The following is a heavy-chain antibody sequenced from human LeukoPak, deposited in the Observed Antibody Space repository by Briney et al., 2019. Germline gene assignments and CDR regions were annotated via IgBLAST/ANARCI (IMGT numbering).Heavy chain of an antibody. D-gene: IGHD5-12*01. V-gene: IGHV3-49*03. J-gene: IGHJ4*02. CDR3: TRGSGYDSFIFDY. Sequence: GGSLRLSCTASGFTFGDYAMSWFRQAPGKGLEWVGFIRSKAYGGTTEYAAPVKGRFTISRDDSKSIAYLQMNSLKTEDTAVYYCTRGSGYDSFIFDYWGQGTLVTVSS. CDR1: GFTFGDYA. CDR2: IRSKAYGGTT.